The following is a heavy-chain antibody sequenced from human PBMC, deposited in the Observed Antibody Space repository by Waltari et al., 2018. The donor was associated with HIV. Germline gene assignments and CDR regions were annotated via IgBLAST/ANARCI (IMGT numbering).Heavy chain of an antibody. V-gene: IGHV4-39*01. J-gene: IGHJ4*02. D-gene: IGHD2-15*01. CDR3: ARAMGHIVVGGYYFDY. CDR2: IYYSGST. Sequence: QLQLQESGPGLVKPSETLSLTCSVSGGSITSSSYYWGWIRQPPGKGLEWIGSIYYSGSTYYNPSLKSRVTISMDTSKNQFSLKLSSVTAADTAVYFCARAMGHIVVGGYYFDYWGQGTLVTVSS. CDR1: GGSITSSSYY.